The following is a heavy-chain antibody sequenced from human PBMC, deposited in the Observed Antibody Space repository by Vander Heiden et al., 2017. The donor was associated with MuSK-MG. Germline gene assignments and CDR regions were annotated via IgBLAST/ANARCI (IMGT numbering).Heavy chain of an antibody. Sequence: QLQLQESGPGLVKPSETLSLTCTVSGGSINSSFYWGWIRQPPGKGLEWIGSIYYSGGTHYNPSLKSRVTISVDASMRQFSLKLRSVTAADTAVYYCARDRSAISADNYFDPWGQGTLVTVSS. CDR3: ARDRSAISADNYFDP. V-gene: IGHV4-39*07. J-gene: IGHJ5*02. CDR1: GGSINSSFY. CDR2: IYYSGGT. D-gene: IGHD6-13*01.